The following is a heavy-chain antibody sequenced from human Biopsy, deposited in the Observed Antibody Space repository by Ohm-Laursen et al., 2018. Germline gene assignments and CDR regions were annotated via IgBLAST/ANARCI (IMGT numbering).Heavy chain of an antibody. D-gene: IGHD3-22*01. V-gene: IGHV1-2*02. CDR3: TRGGYYYDSLAYYYWFDP. J-gene: IGHJ5*02. CDR2: INAKTGDT. Sequence: ASVKVSCKASGYTFTGHHVHWVRQAPGQGLEWMGWINAKTGDTNYAQKFQGRVTMTRDTSISTAYVDLSSLRSDDTAVYYCTRGGYYYDSLAYYYWFDPWGQGPLVTVSS. CDR1: GYTFTGHH.